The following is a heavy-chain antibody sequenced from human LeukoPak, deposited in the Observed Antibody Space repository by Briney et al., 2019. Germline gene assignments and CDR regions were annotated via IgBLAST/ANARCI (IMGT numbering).Heavy chain of an antibody. D-gene: IGHD3-10*01. CDR2: ISYDGSNK. CDR3: AIAYCYGSRPRGYYFEY. Sequence: GRSLRLSRAASVFTLSSYAMHWVRQAPGKGGEWVGVISYDGSNKYYADSLKGRFTISRDNSKNTLYLQMNSLRAEDTAVYYCAIAYCYGSRPRGYYFEYWGQEPLVTVP. CDR1: VFTLSSYA. J-gene: IGHJ4*02. V-gene: IGHV3-30-3*01.